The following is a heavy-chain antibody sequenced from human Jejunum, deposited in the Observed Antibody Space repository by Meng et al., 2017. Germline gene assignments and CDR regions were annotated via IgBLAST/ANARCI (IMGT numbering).Heavy chain of an antibody. CDR2: IYHSGTT. D-gene: IGHD1-7*01. CDR1: GGSITGTNW. V-gene: IGHV4-4*02. J-gene: IGHJ4*02. Sequence: HVQLQESGPGLVRPSETLSLTCAISGGSITGTNWWTWVRQAPGKGLVWIGEIYHSGTTNYNPSLKSRVAISADKSKNQFSLNLYSLSAADTAVYYCATRTRDSFDYWGQGSLVTVSS. CDR3: ATRTRDSFDY.